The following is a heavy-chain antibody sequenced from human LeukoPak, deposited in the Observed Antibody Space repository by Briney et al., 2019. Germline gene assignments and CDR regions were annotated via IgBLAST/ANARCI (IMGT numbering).Heavy chain of an antibody. CDR2: ISSSSSYI. CDR3: ARVGSDFGYYDRSGYFDY. Sequence: GGSLRLSCAASGFTFSSWSMNWVRQAPGKGLEWVSCISSSSSYIYYADSVKGRFTISRDNAKNSLYLQMNSLRAEDTAVYYCARVGSDFGYYDRSGYFDYWGQGTLVTVSS. CDR1: GFTFSSWS. J-gene: IGHJ4*02. D-gene: IGHD3-22*01. V-gene: IGHV3-21*01.